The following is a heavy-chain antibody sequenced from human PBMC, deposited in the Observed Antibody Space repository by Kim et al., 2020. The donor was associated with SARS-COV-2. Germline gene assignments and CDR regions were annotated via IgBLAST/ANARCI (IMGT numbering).Heavy chain of an antibody. J-gene: IGHJ6*02. CDR3: ARYSMIVVVSPATQGMDV. Sequence: SETLSLTCAVYGGSFSGYYWSWIRQPPGKGLEWIGEINHSGSTNYNPSLKSRVTISVDTSKNQFSLKLSSVTAADTAVYYCARYSMIVVVSPATQGMDVWGQGTTVTVSS. CDR2: INHSGST. D-gene: IGHD3-22*01. CDR1: GGSFSGYY. V-gene: IGHV4-34*01.